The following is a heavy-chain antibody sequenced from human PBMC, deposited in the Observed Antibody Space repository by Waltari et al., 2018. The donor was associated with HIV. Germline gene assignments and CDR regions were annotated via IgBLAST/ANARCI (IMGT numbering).Heavy chain of an antibody. CDR3: AKGPGMGGYYFDY. J-gene: IGHJ4*02. Sequence: QVQLVESGGGLVKPGGSLRLSCAASGFTFSDYYMSWIRQAPGKGLEWGSSIRSNGDITYYTDSLKGRFTISRDNAKNSLYLQMNSLRSEDTALYYCAKGPGMGGYYFDYWGQGTLVTVSS. V-gene: IGHV3-11*01. CDR1: GFTFSDYY. CDR2: IRSNGDIT. D-gene: IGHD3-16*01.